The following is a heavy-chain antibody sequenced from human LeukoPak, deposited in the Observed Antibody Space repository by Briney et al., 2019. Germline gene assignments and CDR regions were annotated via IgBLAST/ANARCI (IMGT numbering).Heavy chain of an antibody. J-gene: IGHJ4*02. D-gene: IGHD4-23*01. V-gene: IGHV1-18*01. Sequence: GASVKVSCKASGYTFSSYGMSWVRQAPGQRLEWMGWISAYNGNTNYAQKLQDRVTMTTDTYTSTAYMQLRSLRSDDTAVYYCARDHSYGGKELAYWGQGTLVTVSS. CDR3: ARDHSYGGKELAY. CDR1: GYTFSSYG. CDR2: ISAYNGNT.